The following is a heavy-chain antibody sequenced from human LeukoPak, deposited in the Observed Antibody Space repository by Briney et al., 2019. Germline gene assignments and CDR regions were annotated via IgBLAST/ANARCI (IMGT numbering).Heavy chain of an antibody. V-gene: IGHV3-21*01. D-gene: IGHD3-22*01. CDR3: ARRNYYDSSGYYYLNAFDI. CDR2: ISSSSSYI. Sequence: GGSLRLSCAASGFTFSSYAMTWVRQAPGKGLEWVSSISSSSSYIYYADSVKGRFTISRDNAKNSLYLQMNSLRAEDTAVYYCARRNYYDSSGYYYLNAFDIWGQGTMVTVSS. J-gene: IGHJ3*02. CDR1: GFTFSSYA.